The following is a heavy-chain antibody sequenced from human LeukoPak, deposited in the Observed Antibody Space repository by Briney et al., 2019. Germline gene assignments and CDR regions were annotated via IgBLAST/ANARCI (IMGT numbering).Heavy chain of an antibody. Sequence: KTSETLSLTCTVSGGSISSYYWSWIRQPPGKGLEWIGYISYSGNTNYNPSLKSRVTISADTSKNQFSLKMSSVTAADTAVYFCARLRNWAGDFDSWGQGTLVTVSS. J-gene: IGHJ4*02. V-gene: IGHV4-59*01. D-gene: IGHD7-27*01. CDR2: ISYSGNT. CDR3: ARLRNWAGDFDS. CDR1: GGSISSYY.